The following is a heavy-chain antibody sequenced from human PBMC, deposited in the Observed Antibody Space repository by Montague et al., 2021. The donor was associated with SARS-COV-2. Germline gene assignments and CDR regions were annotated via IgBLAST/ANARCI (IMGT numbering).Heavy chain of an antibody. CDR1: GGSISNSIYY. J-gene: IGHJ3*01. CDR2: IYYTGST. D-gene: IGHD5-18*01. CDR3: ARPGRGYSYGLDAFEV. Sequence: SETLSLTCTVSGGSISNSIYYWGWIRQPPGEGLEWIGSIYYTGSTYYNPSLKSRVTISMNTSNNQFFLKLTPVTAADTAVYYCARPGRGYSYGLDAFEVWGQGTMVTVSS. V-gene: IGHV4-39*01.